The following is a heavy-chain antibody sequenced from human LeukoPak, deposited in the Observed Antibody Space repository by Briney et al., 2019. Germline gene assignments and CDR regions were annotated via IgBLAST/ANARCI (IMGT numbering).Heavy chain of an antibody. CDR1: GFTFSNYN. CDR3: ARGYGDGDSPRDC. D-gene: IGHD4-17*01. V-gene: IGHV3-21*06. J-gene: IGHJ4*02. Sequence: GGSLRLSCEASGFTFSNYNMNWVRQAPGKGLEWVSSISTGSTYIYYADSVKGRFTISRDNAKNSLFLQMNSLRVEDTGMYYCARGYGDGDSPRDCWGQGTLVIVSS. CDR2: ISTGSTYI.